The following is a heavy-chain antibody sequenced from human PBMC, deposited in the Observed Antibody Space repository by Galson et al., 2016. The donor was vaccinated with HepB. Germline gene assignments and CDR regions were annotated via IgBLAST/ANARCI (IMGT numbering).Heavy chain of an antibody. J-gene: IGHJ6*02. Sequence: SVKVSCKASGYTFIGYYMHWVRQVPGQGLEWMGWINPNSGGTDYAQKFQGWVTMTRDTSISTAYMELSRLRVDDTAVYYCARDRTYYDFLNGSNRGHVLDVWGQGTTVIVSS. CDR1: GYTFIGYY. V-gene: IGHV1-2*04. CDR3: ARDRTYYDFLNGSNRGHVLDV. CDR2: INPNSGGT. D-gene: IGHD3-3*01.